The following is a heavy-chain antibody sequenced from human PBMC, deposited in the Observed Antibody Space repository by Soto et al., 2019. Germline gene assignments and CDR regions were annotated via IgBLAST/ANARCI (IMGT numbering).Heavy chain of an antibody. CDR3: ARVLREHYYYYGMDV. Sequence: QVQLQQWGAGLLKPSETLSLTCAVYGGSFSGYYWSWIRQPPGKGLEWIGEINHSGSTNYHPSLKSRVTISVDTSKNQFSLKLSSVTAADTAVYYCARVLREHYYYYGMDVWGQGTTVTVSS. CDR1: GGSFSGYY. D-gene: IGHD4-17*01. CDR2: INHSGST. V-gene: IGHV4-34*01. J-gene: IGHJ6*02.